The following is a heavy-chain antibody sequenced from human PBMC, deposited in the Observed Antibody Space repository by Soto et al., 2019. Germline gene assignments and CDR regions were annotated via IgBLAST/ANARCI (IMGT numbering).Heavy chain of an antibody. CDR3: AKDGYSSSWSNYFDY. D-gene: IGHD6-13*01. CDR1: GFTFSSSW. CDR2: TDNDGLSP. Sequence: GGSLRLSCAASGFTFSSSWMHWVRQAPGKGPVWVARTDNDGLSPIYADSVKGRFTVSRDNSKNTLYLQMNSLRAEDTAVYYCAKDGYSSSWSNYFDYWGQGTLVTVSS. V-gene: IGHV3-74*01. J-gene: IGHJ4*02.